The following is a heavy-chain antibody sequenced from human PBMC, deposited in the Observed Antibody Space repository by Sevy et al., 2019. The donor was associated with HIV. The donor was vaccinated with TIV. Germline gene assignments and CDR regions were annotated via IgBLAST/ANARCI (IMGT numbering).Heavy chain of an antibody. CDR2: TRNRANGYTT. CDR3: TRDVSAALDY. V-gene: IGHV3-72*01. Sequence: GVSLRLSCAASGFILSDHYMDWVRQAPGKGLEWVGRTRNRANGYTTEYAASVKGRFTISRDDSKNTLYLQMNSLKSEDTAVYYCTRDVSAALDYWGQGTLVTVSS. J-gene: IGHJ4*02. CDR1: GFILSDHY. D-gene: IGHD6-13*01.